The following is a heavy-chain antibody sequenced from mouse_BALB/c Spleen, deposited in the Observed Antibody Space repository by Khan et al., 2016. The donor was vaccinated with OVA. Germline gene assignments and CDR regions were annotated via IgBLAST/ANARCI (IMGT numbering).Heavy chain of an antibody. CDR1: GYSITSGYG. Sequence: EVQLQESGPGLVKPSQSLSLTCTVTGYSITSGYGWNWIRQFPGNKLEWMGYISYSGSTNYNPSLKSRISITPDTSKNQFFLQLNSVTTEDTATXCSARTARIKYWGQGTTLTVSS. CDR2: ISYSGST. D-gene: IGHD1-2*01. J-gene: IGHJ2*01. CDR3: ARTARIKY. V-gene: IGHV3-2*02.